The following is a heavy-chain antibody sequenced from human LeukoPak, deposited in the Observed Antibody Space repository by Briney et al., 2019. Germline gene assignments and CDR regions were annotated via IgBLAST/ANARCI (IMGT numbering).Heavy chain of an antibody. D-gene: IGHD3-22*01. CDR2: IYSGGST. CDR3: ARDKSVNSSGLLY. CDR1: GFTVSSNY. V-gene: IGHV3-53*01. J-gene: IGHJ4*02. Sequence: PGGSLRLSCAASGFTVSSNYMSWVRQAPGKGLEWVSVIYSGGSTYYADSVKGRFTISRDNSKNTLYLQMNSLRAEDTAVYYCARDKSVNSSGLLYWGQGTLVTVSS.